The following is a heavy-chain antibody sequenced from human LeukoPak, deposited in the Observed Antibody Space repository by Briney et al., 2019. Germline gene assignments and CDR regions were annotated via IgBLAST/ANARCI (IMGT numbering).Heavy chain of an antibody. V-gene: IGHV1-69*05. CDR2: IIPIFGTA. D-gene: IGHD2-2*01. CDR3: ARAGCSSTSCYFFWFDP. J-gene: IGHJ5*02. CDR1: GGTFSSYA. Sequence: SVKVSCKASGGTFSSYAISWVRQAPGQGLEWMGGIIPIFGTANYAQKFQGRVTITTDESTSTAYMELSSLRSEDTAVYYCARAGCSSTSCYFFWFDPWGQGTLVTVSS.